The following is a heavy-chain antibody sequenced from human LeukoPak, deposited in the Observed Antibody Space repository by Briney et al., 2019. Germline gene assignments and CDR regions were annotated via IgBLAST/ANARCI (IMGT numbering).Heavy chain of an antibody. CDR1: GFSFSASA. CDR3: TRLRGEKASGDY. Sequence: GGALRLPCAAPGFSFSASAVHWVRQASRKGLEGVGRIRSKRNNYATEYAVSVEGRFTISRDDSKNTVYLQMNSLRIEDTAVYYCTRLRGEKASGDYWGQGTLVTVSS. D-gene: IGHD3-10*01. CDR2: IRSKRNNYAT. V-gene: IGHV3-73*01. J-gene: IGHJ4*02.